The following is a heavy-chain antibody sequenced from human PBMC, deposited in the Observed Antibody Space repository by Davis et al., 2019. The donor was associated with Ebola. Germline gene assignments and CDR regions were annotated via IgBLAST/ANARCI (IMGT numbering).Heavy chain of an antibody. D-gene: IGHD6-19*01. V-gene: IGHV1-46*01. Sequence: ASVKVSCKASGYTFTSYYMHWVRQAPGQGLEWMGIINPSGGSTSYAQKFQGRVTMTRDTSTSTVYMELSSLRSEDTAVYYCARGKAVAGRPYGWYFDLWGRGTLVTVSS. CDR3: ARGKAVAGRPYGWYFDL. CDR2: INPSGGST. CDR1: GYTFTSYY. J-gene: IGHJ2*01.